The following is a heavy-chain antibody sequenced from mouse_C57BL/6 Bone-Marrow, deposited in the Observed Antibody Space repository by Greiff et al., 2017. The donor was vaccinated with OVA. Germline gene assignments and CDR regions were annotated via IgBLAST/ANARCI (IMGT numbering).Heavy chain of an antibody. CDR1: GYTFTDYY. D-gene: IGHD2-4*01. CDR2: INPYNGGT. Sequence: EVKLQQSGPVLVKPGASVKMSCKASGYTFTDYYMNWVKQSHGKSLEWIGVINPYNGGTSYNQKFKGKATLTVDKSSSTAYMELNSLTSEDSAVDYCARDYDGYFDVWGTGTTVTVSS. CDR3: ARDYDGYFDV. J-gene: IGHJ1*03. V-gene: IGHV1-19*01.